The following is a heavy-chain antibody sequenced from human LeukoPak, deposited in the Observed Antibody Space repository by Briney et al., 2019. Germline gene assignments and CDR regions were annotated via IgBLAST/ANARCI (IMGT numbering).Heavy chain of an antibody. V-gene: IGHV3-30-3*01. D-gene: IGHD6-19*01. Sequence: GGSLRLSCAASGVTFSSYAMHWVRQAPGKGLEWVAVISYDGSNKYYADSMKGRFTISRDNSKNTLYLQMNSLRAEDTAVYYCARDFYSIAVAGYFDLWGRGTLVTVSS. J-gene: IGHJ2*01. CDR1: GVTFSSYA. CDR2: ISYDGSNK. CDR3: ARDFYSIAVAGYFDL.